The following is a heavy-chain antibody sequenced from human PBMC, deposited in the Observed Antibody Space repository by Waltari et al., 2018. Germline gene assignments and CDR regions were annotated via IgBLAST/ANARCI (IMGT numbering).Heavy chain of an antibody. D-gene: IGHD1-26*01. V-gene: IGHV3-48*03. CDR3: VSSGSFRQFNY. J-gene: IGHJ4*01. Sequence: EVQVVESGGALVQPGGSLRLPCAASGFPFSSYEMNWVRQAPGKGLEWVAYITSTGTFVYYADSVKGRFTISRDNAKKSLSLQMESLRAEDTALYYCVSSGSFRQFNYWGRGTLVTVSS. CDR1: GFPFSSYE. CDR2: ITSTGTFV.